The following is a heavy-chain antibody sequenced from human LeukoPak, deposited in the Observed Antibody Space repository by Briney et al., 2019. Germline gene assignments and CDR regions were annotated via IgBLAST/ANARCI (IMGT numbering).Heavy chain of an antibody. J-gene: IGHJ6*03. Sequence: GASVKVSCKASGYTFTGYYMHWVRQAPGQGLEWMGWINPNSGGTNYAQKFQGRVTMTRDTSISTAYMELSSLRSEDTAVYYCARDRFGARFLEWLSPPRDYYMDVWGKGTTVTVSS. CDR2: INPNSGGT. CDR1: GYTFTGYY. D-gene: IGHD3-3*01. V-gene: IGHV1-2*02. CDR3: ARDRFGARFLEWLSPPRDYYMDV.